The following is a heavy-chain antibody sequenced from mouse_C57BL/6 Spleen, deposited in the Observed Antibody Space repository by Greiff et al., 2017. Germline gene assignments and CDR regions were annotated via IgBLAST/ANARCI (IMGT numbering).Heavy chain of an antibody. V-gene: IGHV1-74*01. D-gene: IGHD1-1*01. J-gene: IGHJ1*03. CDR1: GFTFTSYW. CDR2: IHPSDSDT. Sequence: VKLQQPGAELVKPGASVKVSCKASGFTFTSYWMHWVKQRPGQGLEWIGRIHPSDSDTNYNQKFKGKATFTVDKSSSTAYMQLSSLTTADSAVYYYAIGNRMYGSSSPFDDWGTGTTVTVSS. CDR3: AIGNRMYGSSSPFDD.